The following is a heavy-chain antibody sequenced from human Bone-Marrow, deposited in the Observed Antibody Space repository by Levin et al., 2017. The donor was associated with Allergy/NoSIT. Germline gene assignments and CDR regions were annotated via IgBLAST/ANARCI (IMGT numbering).Heavy chain of an antibody. V-gene: IGHV3-49*03. J-gene: IGHJ4*02. Sequence: GESLKISCTASGFTFGDYAMSWFRQAPGKGLEWVGFIRSKGDGGTTEYAASVKDRFTISRDDSRSVAYLQMDSLTTEDTAVYYCTRHRLVAARFSYWGQGTQVTVSS. CDR3: TRHRLVAARFSY. D-gene: IGHD2-15*01. CDR2: IRSKGDGGTT. CDR1: GFTFGDYA.